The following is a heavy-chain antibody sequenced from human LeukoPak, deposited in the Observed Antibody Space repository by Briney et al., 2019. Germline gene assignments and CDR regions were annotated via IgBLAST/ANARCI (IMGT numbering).Heavy chain of an antibody. J-gene: IGHJ4*02. CDR2: IYYSGST. Sequence: NPSETLSLTCTVSGGSISSYYWSWIRQPPGKGLEWIGYIYYSGSTNYNPSLKRRVTISVDTSKNQFSPKLSSVTAADTAVYYCARRGIAAAGYDYWGQGTLVTVSS. D-gene: IGHD6-13*01. V-gene: IGHV4-59*08. CDR3: ARRGIAAAGYDY. CDR1: GGSISSYY.